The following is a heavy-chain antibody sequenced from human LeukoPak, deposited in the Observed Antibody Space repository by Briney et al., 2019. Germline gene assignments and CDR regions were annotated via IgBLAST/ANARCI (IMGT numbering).Heavy chain of an antibody. D-gene: IGHD3-9*01. J-gene: IGHJ4*02. CDR1: GYTFTSYD. CDR3: AKYKSGDYFDSGKRYYFDQ. CDR2: MNPNSGNT. V-gene: IGHV1-8*01. Sequence: ASVKVSCKASGYTFTSYDIHWVRQATGRGLEWMGWMNPNSGNTGQAQKFQGRITMTRNTSISTAYMELSSLRPEDTAVYYCAKYKSGDYFDSGKRYYFDQWGQGTPVTVSS.